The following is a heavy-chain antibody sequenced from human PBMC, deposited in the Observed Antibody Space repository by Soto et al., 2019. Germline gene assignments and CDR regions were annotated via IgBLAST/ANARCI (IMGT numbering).Heavy chain of an antibody. D-gene: IGHD1-7*01. CDR1: GGSFSGYY. J-gene: IGHJ6*03. CDR2: INHSGST. CDR3: AKSPRTTSKYYYYMDI. V-gene: IGHV4-34*01. Sequence: NPSETLSLTCAVYGGSFSGYYWSWIRQPPGKGLEWIGEINHSGSTNYNPSLKSRVTISVDTSKNQFSLKLSSVTAADTAVYYCAKSPRTTSKYYYYMDIWGKRTTVTVSS.